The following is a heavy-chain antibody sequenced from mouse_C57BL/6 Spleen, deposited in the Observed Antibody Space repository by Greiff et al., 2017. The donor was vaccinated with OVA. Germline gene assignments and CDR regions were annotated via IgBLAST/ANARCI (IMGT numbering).Heavy chain of an antibody. V-gene: IGHV1-19*01. CDR2: INPYNGGT. D-gene: IGHD1-1*01. CDR1: GYTFTDYY. CDR3: ERAGNYYGRSNRYFDV. Sequence: EVQLQQSGPVLVKPGASVKMSCKASGYTFTDYYMNWVKQSHGKSLEWIGVINPYNGGTSYNQKFKGKATLTVDKSSSTAYMELNSLTTEDSAVYYCERAGNYYGRSNRYFDVWGTGTTVTVSS. J-gene: IGHJ1*03.